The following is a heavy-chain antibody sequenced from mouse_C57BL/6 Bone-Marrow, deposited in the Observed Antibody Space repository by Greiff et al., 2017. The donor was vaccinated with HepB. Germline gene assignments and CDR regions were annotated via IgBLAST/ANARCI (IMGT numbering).Heavy chain of an antibody. V-gene: IGHV1-26*01. Sequence: VQLQQSGPELVKPGASVKISCKASGYTFTDYYMNWVKQSHGKSLEWIGDINPNNGGTSYNQKFKGKATLTVDKSSSTAYMELRSLTSKGSAVYYCARKGLITTVVAPYYYAMDYWGQGTSVTVSS. CDR1: GYTFTDYY. CDR3: ARKGLITTVVAPYYYAMDY. J-gene: IGHJ4*01. CDR2: INPNNGGT. D-gene: IGHD1-1*01.